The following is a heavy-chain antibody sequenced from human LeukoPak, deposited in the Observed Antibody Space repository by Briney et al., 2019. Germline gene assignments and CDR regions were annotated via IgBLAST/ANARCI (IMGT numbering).Heavy chain of an antibody. CDR2: IYYSGST. D-gene: IGHD3-3*01. CDR3: ARGTRWPLTIFGVGNRPGWFDP. CDR1: GGSISSSSYY. V-gene: IGHV4-39*07. J-gene: IGHJ5*02. Sequence: SETLSLTCTVSGGSISSSSYYWGWIRQPPGKGLEWIGSIYYSGSTNYNPSLKSRVTISVDTSKNQFSLKLSSVTAANTAVYYCARGTRWPLTIFGVGNRPGWFDPWGQGTLVTVSS.